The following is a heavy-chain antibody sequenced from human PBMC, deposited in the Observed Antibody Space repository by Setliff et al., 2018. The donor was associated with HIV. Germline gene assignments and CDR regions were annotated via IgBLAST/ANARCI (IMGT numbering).Heavy chain of an antibody. CDR2: INHRGST. V-gene: IGHV4-34*01. CDR1: GGSFSDNY. Sequence: SETLSLTCAVYGGSFSDNYWSWIRQSPGKGLEWIGEINHRGSTNYNPSLKSRVTISVDTSRNQFSLKLSSVTAADTAVYYCASAALQHLVQIFDYWGQGTLVTVSS. J-gene: IGHJ4*02. CDR3: ASAALQHLVQIFDY. D-gene: IGHD6-13*01.